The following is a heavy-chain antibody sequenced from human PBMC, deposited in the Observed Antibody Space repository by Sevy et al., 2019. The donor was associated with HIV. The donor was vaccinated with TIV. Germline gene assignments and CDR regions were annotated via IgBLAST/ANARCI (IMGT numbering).Heavy chain of an antibody. D-gene: IGHD2-2*01. J-gene: IGHJ4*02. Sequence: ASVKVSCKASGGTFSSYAISWVRQAPGQGLEWMGRIIPILGIANYAQKFQGRVTITADKSTSTAYMELSSLRSEDTAVYYCARDREKGYCSSTSCSYYFDYWGQGTLVTVSS. CDR3: ARDREKGYCSSTSCSYYFDY. V-gene: IGHV1-69*04. CDR1: GGTFSSYA. CDR2: IIPILGIA.